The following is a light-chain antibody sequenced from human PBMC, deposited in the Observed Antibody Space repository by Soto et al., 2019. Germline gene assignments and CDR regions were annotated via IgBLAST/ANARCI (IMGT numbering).Light chain of an antibody. Sequence: EIVLTQSPATLSLSPGERATLSCRTSQSVSSYLAWYQQKPGQAPRLLIYDASNRATGIPARFGGSGSGTDFTLTISSLEPEDFAVYHCQQRSNWPPWTFGQGTKVDIK. CDR2: DAS. J-gene: IGKJ1*01. CDR1: QSVSSY. CDR3: QQRSNWPPWT. V-gene: IGKV3-11*01.